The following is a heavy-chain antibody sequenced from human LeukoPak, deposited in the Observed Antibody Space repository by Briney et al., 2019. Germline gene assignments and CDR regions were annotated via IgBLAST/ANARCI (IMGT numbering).Heavy chain of an antibody. D-gene: IGHD2-2*01. CDR2: ISRNSNYI. CDR1: GFTFRSYS. CDR3: ARDATPVTYARTDYYYSMDV. J-gene: IGHJ6*03. Sequence: GGSLRLSCAASGFTFRSYSMNWVRQAPGKGLEWVSTISRNSNYIYYADSVKGRFTISRDNAKNSLSLQMNSLRAEDTAVYYCARDATPVTYARTDYYYSMDVWGKGTTVTVSS. V-gene: IGHV3-21*01.